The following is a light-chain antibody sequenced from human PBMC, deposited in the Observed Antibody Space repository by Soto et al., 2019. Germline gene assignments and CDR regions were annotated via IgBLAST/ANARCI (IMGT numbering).Light chain of an antibody. CDR3: QQYNNWTPT. V-gene: IGKV3-15*01. J-gene: IGKJ1*01. Sequence: EIVMTQSPATLSVSPGERATLSCRASQSVSSNLAWYQQKPGQAPRLLIYGASTRATGIPARFSGSGSGTELTLTSSSLQCEDFAVYYCQQYNNWTPTFGQGTKVEIK. CDR2: GAS. CDR1: QSVSSN.